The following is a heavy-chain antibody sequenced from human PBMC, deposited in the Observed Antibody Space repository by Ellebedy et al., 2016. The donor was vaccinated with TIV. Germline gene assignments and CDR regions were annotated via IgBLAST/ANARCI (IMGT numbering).Heavy chain of an antibody. V-gene: IGHV4-4*08. CDR3: ARWQGGSPSYFDF. J-gene: IGHJ4*02. Sequence: SETLSLTCTVSGNSVDHYFWSWVRQPPGKALEWIAYMSTGGTISYNPSLNSRVSISIDTSKNQVSLRLRSVSAADTAIYYGARWQGGSPSYFDFWGQGTLVTVSS. D-gene: IGHD3-16*01. CDR1: GNSVDHYF. CDR2: MSTGGTI.